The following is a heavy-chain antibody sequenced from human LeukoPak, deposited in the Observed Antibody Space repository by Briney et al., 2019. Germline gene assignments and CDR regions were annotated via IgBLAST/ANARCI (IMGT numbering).Heavy chain of an antibody. V-gene: IGHV4-39*07. J-gene: IGHJ5*02. CDR2: IYYSGST. CDR3: ARLRANWFDP. CDR1: GGSISSSSYY. Sequence: SETLSLTCTVSGGSISSSSYYWGWIRQPPGKGLEWIGSIYYSGSTNYNPSLKSRVTISVDTSKNQFSLKLSSVTAADTAVYYCARLRANWFDPWGQGTLVTASS.